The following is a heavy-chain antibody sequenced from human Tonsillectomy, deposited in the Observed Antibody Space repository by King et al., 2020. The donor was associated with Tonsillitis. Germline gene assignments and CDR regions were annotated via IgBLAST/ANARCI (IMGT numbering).Heavy chain of an antibody. CDR1: GFTFSSYW. CDR3: ARAQEDYFFDY. V-gene: IGHV3-74*01. D-gene: IGHD3/OR15-3a*01. J-gene: IGHJ4*02. Sequence: VQLVESGGGLVQPGGSLRLSCAASGFTFSSYWMHWVRQAPGKGPVWVSRINNDGSGTSYADSVKGRFTISRDNAKNTVYLQVNSRRAEDTAVYYCARAQEDYFFDYWGKGTLVTVSS. CDR2: INNDGSGT.